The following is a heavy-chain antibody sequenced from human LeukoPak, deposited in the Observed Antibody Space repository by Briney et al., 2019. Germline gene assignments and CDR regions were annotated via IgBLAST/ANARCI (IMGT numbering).Heavy chain of an antibody. CDR1: GGTFSSYA. Sequence: ASVKVSCKASGGTFSSYAISWVRQAPGQGLEWMGGIIPIFGTANYAQKFQGRVTITADESASTAYMELSSLRSEDTAVYYCARSSLAPYYYDSSGHYYFDYWGQGTLDTVSS. J-gene: IGHJ4*02. V-gene: IGHV1-69*01. CDR2: IIPIFGTA. CDR3: ARSSLAPYYYDSSGHYYFDY. D-gene: IGHD3-22*01.